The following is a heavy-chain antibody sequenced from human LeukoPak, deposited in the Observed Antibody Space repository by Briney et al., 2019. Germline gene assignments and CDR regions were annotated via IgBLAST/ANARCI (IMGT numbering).Heavy chain of an antibody. V-gene: IGHV3-21*01. CDR1: GFTFSSYS. Sequence: GGALRLSCAASGFTFSSYSMNWVRQAPGKGLEWVSSISSSSRYIYYADSVKGRFTISRDNAKNSLYLQMNSLRAEDTAVYYCARGESTNYYDSSGYVEAFDIWGQGTMVTVST. J-gene: IGHJ3*02. D-gene: IGHD3-22*01. CDR2: ISSSSRYI. CDR3: ARGESTNYYDSSGYVEAFDI.